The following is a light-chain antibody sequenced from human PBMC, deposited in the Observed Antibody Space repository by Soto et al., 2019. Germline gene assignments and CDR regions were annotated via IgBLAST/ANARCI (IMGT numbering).Light chain of an antibody. Sequence: ETVMTQSPATLSVSPGERATLSCRASQSVSSNLAWYQQKPGQAPRLLIYGASTRATGIPARFSGSGSGTDFTLTISSLEPEDFAVYYCQQLTDWPPQWTFGQGTKVEIK. CDR3: QQLTDWPPQWT. CDR1: QSVSSN. V-gene: IGKV3-15*01. CDR2: GAS. J-gene: IGKJ1*01.